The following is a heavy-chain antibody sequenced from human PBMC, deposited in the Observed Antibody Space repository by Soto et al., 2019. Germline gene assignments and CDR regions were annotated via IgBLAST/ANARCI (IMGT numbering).Heavy chain of an antibody. Sequence: QLHLQESGSGLVKPSQTLSLTCAVSGGSISSGGYSWSWIRQPPGKGLEWIGYIYHSGSTYSNPSLKSRVTTSVDRSKNQFSPKLSEGTAAATAVYYCATAPGPYWGEGALVTVSS. CDR2: IYHSGST. V-gene: IGHV4-30-2*01. J-gene: IGHJ4*02. CDR1: GGSISSGGYS. CDR3: ATAPGPY.